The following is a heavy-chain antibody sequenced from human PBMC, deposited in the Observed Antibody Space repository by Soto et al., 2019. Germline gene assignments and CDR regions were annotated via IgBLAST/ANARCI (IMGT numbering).Heavy chain of an antibody. V-gene: IGHV3-23*01. CDR1: GFTFSSYA. CDR2: ISGSGDST. Sequence: EVQMLESGGGLVQPGGSLRLSCAASGFTFSSYAMSWVRQTPGKGLEWVSAISGSGDSTYYADSVKGRFTISRDNSKNNLYLQMNSLRAEDAAVYYCAKDRGSSIPSHPFDYWGHGTLVTVSA. J-gene: IGHJ4*01. D-gene: IGHD6-13*01. CDR3: AKDRGSSIPSHPFDY.